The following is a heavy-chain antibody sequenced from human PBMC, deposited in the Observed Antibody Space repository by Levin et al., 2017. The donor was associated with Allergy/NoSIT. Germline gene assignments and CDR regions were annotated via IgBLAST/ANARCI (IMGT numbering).Heavy chain of an antibody. V-gene: IGHV4-34*01. CDR1: GGSFSGY. D-gene: IGHD1-26*01. J-gene: IGHJ5*02. CDR2: ISHSGIT. Sequence: SETLSLTCGVYGGSFSGYWSWIRQPPGKGLEWIGEISHSGITNYNPSLESRVTMSVDTSKNQFSLKLSSLTAADTAIYYCARVPMGFKNSFDHWGQGTLVTVSS. CDR3: ARVPMGFKNSFDH.